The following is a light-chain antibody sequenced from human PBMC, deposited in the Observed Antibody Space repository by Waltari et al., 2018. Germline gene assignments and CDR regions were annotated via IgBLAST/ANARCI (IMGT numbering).Light chain of an antibody. CDR1: SGSLSATSY. CDR2: KKS. CDR3: LLYMGSGIWV. Sequence: QTVVTQEPSLSVSPGGTVTLTCALSSGSLSATSYPSWYQQRPGQIPRRLGYKKSIRSSVVPDRFSGSILGNKAALIITGAQADDESDYYCLLYMGSGIWVFGGGTKLTVL. V-gene: IGLV8-61*01. J-gene: IGLJ3*02.